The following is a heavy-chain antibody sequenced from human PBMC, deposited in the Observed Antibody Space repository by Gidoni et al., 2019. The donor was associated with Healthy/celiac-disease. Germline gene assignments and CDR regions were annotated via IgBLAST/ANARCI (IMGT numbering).Heavy chain of an antibody. Sequence: EVQLVESGGGLVQPGGSLSLSCAASGFTFSSYWMHWVRQAPGKGLVWVSRINSDGSSTNYADSVKGRFTISRDNAKNTLYLQMNSLRAEDTAVYYCAGDIVVVRAFDIWGQGTMVTVSS. CDR1: GFTFSSYW. CDR3: AGDIVVVRAFDI. V-gene: IGHV3-74*01. D-gene: IGHD2-21*01. J-gene: IGHJ3*02. CDR2: INSDGSST.